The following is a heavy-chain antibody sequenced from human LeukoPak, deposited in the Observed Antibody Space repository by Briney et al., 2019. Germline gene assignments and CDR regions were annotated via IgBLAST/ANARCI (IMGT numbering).Heavy chain of an antibody. J-gene: IGHJ4*02. CDR1: GYTFTDYY. Sequence: SVKVSCTASGYTFTDYYIHWVRQAPGQGLEWMGRIIPIFGTANYAQKFQGRVTITADKSTSTAYMEVGSLRSEDTAVYYCARDRPVTTGGGFDYWGQGTLVTVSS. CDR2: IIPIFGTA. CDR3: ARDRPVTTGGGFDY. D-gene: IGHD4-17*01. V-gene: IGHV1-69*06.